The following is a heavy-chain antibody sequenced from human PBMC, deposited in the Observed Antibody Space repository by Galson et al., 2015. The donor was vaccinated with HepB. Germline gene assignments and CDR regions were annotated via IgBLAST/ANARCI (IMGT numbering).Heavy chain of an antibody. V-gene: IGHV1-58*01. CDR2: IVVDSDNT. J-gene: IGHJ3*01. CDR3: AAPFQGGDTFDV. CDR1: GFTFINSA. D-gene: IGHD4-17*01. Sequence: SVKVSCKASGFTFINSAVQWVRQARGQRLEWIGWIVVDSDNTDYALKFQERVTITRDMSTTTVHMELSSLRSEDTAVYYCAAPFQGGDTFDVWGQGTMVTVSS.